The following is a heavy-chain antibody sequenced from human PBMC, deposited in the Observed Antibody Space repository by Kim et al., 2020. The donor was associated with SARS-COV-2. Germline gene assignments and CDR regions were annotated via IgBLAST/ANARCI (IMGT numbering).Heavy chain of an antibody. J-gene: IGHJ4*02. CDR3: VRRQFTSGWCYFDY. V-gene: IGHV3-74*01. CDR2: INSDGTTT. CDR1: GFTFSSHW. D-gene: IGHD6-19*01. Sequence: GGSLRLSCAASGFTFSSHWMHWVRQAPGKGLVWVSRINSDGTTTSYGDSVKGRFTISRDNAKNTLYLQMNSPRAEDTAVYYCVRRQFTSGWCYFDYWGQG.